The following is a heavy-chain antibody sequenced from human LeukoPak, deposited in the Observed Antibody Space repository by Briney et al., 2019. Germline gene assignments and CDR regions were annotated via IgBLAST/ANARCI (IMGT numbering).Heavy chain of an antibody. D-gene: IGHD6-19*01. CDR2: ISGSGGST. CDR1: GFTFSSYA. J-gene: IGHJ4*02. Sequence: GGSLRLSCAASGFTFSSYAMSWVRQAPGKGLEWVSAISGSGGSTYYADSVKGRFTISRDNSKNTLYLQMNSLRAEDTAVYCCAARVAVAGRSFDYWGQGTLVTVSS. CDR3: AARVAVAGRSFDY. V-gene: IGHV3-23*01.